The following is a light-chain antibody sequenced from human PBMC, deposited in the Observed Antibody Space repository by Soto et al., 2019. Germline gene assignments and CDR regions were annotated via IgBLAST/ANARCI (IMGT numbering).Light chain of an antibody. Sequence: EIVMTQSPGTLSVSPGERATLSCRASQSLSSNLAWYQQKPGQAPRLLIYGASTRATGIPARFSGSGSGTEFTLTISSLPSEDFAVYYCQQYNNWPPYTFGQGTKLEIK. V-gene: IGKV3-15*01. CDR1: QSLSSN. J-gene: IGKJ2*01. CDR2: GAS. CDR3: QQYNNWPPYT.